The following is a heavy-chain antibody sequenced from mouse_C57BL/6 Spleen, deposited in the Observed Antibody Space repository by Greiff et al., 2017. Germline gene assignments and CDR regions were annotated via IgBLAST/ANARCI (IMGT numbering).Heavy chain of an antibody. V-gene: IGHV1-52*01. CDR2: IDPSDSET. Sequence: QVQLKQPGAELVRPGSSVKLSCKASGYTFTSYWMHWVKQRPIQGLEWIGNIDPSDSETHYNQKFKDKATLTVDKSSSTAYMQLSSLTSEDSAVYYCAMRPTTVVAPIDYWGQGTTLTVSS. CDR3: AMRPTTVVAPIDY. D-gene: IGHD1-1*01. CDR1: GYTFTSYW. J-gene: IGHJ2*01.